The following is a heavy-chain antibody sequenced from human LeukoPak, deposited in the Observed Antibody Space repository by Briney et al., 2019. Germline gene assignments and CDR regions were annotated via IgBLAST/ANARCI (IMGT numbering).Heavy chain of an antibody. D-gene: IGHD5-12*01. CDR1: GFTFSRSR. CDR2: ISYDGSNK. V-gene: IGHV3-30*18. J-gene: IGHJ4*02. CDR3: AKSVASDAY. Sequence: GGSLRLSCAASGFTFSRSRMNWVRQAPGKGLEWVAVISYDGSNKYYADFVKGRFTISRDNSKNTLSLQMNGLIPEDTAVYYCAKSVASDAYWGQGTLVTVSS.